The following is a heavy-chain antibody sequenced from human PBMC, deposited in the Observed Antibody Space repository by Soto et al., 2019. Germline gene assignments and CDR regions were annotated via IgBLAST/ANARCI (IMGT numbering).Heavy chain of an antibody. CDR2: TYYRSKWYN. CDR3: ARDTPTLYIWGSYRKVHSHYYYMDV. D-gene: IGHD3-16*02. Sequence: QSQTLSLTCAISGDSVSSNSAAWNWIRQSPSRGLEWLGRTYYRSKWYNDYAVSVKSRITINPDTSKNQFSLQLNSVTPEDTAVYYCARDTPTLYIWGSYRKVHSHYYYMDVWGKGTTVTVSS. J-gene: IGHJ6*03. CDR1: GDSVSSNSAA. V-gene: IGHV6-1*01.